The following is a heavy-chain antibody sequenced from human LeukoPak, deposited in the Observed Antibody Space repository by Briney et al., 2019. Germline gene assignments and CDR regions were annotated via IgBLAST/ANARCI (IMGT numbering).Heavy chain of an antibody. Sequence: GGSLRLSCAASGFTSSSYSMSWVRPAPGKGLEWVAEIKKNGSETYKAGSVKGRFPISRDNAKNTPYLQMNSRRAEDTAVYYCARVLYDYVWGSYHPGYWGQGTLVTDSS. CDR3: ARVLYDYVWGSYHPGY. J-gene: IGHJ4*02. D-gene: IGHD3-16*02. V-gene: IGHV3-7*01. CDR2: IKKNGSET. CDR1: GFTSSSYS.